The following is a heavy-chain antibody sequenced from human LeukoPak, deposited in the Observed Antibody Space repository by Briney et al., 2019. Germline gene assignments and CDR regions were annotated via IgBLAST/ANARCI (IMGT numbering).Heavy chain of an antibody. CDR3: AKGPLPGIAAAAHNWFDP. D-gene: IGHD6-13*01. J-gene: IGHJ5*02. Sequence: PGGSLRLSCAASGFTFSDYYMSWIRQAPGKGLEWVSYMSSSGSAIYYADSVKGRFTISRDNAKNSLYLQMNSLRAEDTAVYYCAKGPLPGIAAAAHNWFDPWGQGTLVTVSS. V-gene: IGHV3-11*04. CDR2: MSSSGSAI. CDR1: GFTFSDYY.